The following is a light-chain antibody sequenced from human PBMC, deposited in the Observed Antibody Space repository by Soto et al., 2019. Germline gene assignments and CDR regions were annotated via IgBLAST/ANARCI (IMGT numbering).Light chain of an antibody. CDR2: GAS. CDR3: QQYGSSPWT. CDR1: QSASSSY. V-gene: IGKV3-20*01. Sequence: ENVLMQSPGTLSLSPGETATLSCRACQSASSSYLAWYQQKPAQAPSLLIYGASSRATAIPDRFSGSGSGTDFPLTISRLEPEDFAGYYFQQYGSSPWTFGQGTKVEIK. J-gene: IGKJ1*01.